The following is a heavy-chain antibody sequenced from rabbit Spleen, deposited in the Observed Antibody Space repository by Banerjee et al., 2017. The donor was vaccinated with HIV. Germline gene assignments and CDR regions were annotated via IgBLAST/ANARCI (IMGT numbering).Heavy chain of an antibody. CDR2: IYAAKGST. CDR3: ARADSDGGGGGGYVAGFKL. V-gene: IGHV1S45*01. J-gene: IGHJ4*01. D-gene: IGHD6-1*01. Sequence: QEQLTETGGGLVQPGGSLTLSCKASGIDFTKYYITWVRQAPGKGLEWIGIIYAAKGSTVYASWVNGRFTISKTSSTAVTLQMTSLTAADTATHFCARADSDGGGGGGYVAGFKLWGPGTLVTVS. CDR1: GIDFTKYY.